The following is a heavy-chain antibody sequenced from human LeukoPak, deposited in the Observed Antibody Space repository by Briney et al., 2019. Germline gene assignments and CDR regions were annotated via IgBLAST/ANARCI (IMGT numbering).Heavy chain of an antibody. CDR1: GGTFSSYA. Sequence: SVKVSCKASGGTFSSYAISWVRQAPGQGLEWMGRIIPIFGIANYAQKFQGRVTITADKSTSTAYMELSSLRSEDTAVYYCAREARDGYNPYFDYWGQGTLVTVSS. V-gene: IGHV1-69*04. J-gene: IGHJ4*02. CDR2: IIPIFGIA. CDR3: AREARDGYNPYFDY. D-gene: IGHD5-24*01.